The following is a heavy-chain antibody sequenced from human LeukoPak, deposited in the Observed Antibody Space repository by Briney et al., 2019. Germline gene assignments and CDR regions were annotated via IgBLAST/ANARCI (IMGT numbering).Heavy chain of an antibody. CDR3: ARDLDGRAVAGTGELYYFDY. D-gene: IGHD6-19*01. J-gene: IGHJ4*02. V-gene: IGHV1-46*01. CDR2: INPSGGST. Sequence: ASVKVSCKASGYTFTSYGISWVRQAPGQGLEWMGIINPSGGSTSYAQKFQGRVTMTRDMSTSTVYMELSSLRSEDTAVYYCARDLDGRAVAGTGELYYFDYWGQGTLVTVSS. CDR1: GYTFTSYG.